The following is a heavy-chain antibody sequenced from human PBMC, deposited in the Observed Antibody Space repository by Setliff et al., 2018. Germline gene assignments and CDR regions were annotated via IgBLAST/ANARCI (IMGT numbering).Heavy chain of an antibody. CDR1: GGSLRSNF. CDR3: ARHVGIRGRGYNSYYYFIDV. J-gene: IGHJ6*03. V-gene: IGHV4-39*01. Sequence: NPSERLSLTCTLSGGSLRSNFLGWIRQPPWKGLEWIGSSYYSGDTSYNPSLKSRVTMYVDMSRNQFALKLSSVTAAGTAVYSCARHVGIRGRGYNSYYYFIDVWGKGTTVTVSS. CDR2: SYYSGDT. D-gene: IGHD3-10*01.